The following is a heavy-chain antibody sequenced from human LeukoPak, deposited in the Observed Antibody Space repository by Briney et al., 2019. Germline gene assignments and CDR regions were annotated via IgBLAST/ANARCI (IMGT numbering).Heavy chain of an antibody. CDR3: ARRGSIAARSYYYYYMDV. V-gene: IGHV4-4*09. CDR2: IYTSVSS. J-gene: IGHJ6*03. Sequence: SETLSLTCTVSGGSISRYYWSWFRQPPGTGLEWIGDIYTSVSSNYNPSLKSRVTISLDTSKNQFSLKLSSVTAADTAVYYCARRGSIAARSYYYYYMDVWGKGTTVTVSS. D-gene: IGHD6-6*01. CDR1: GGSISRYY.